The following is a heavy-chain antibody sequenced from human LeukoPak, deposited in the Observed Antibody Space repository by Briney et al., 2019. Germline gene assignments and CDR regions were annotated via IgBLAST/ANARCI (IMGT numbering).Heavy chain of an antibody. D-gene: IGHD4-17*01. V-gene: IGHV3-53*01. CDR2: ISSDGNT. CDR3: ARLTYGEKFEY. J-gene: IGHJ4*02. CDR1: GFTVSGNY. Sequence: PGGSLRLSCAASGFTVSGNYMSWVRQAPGKGLEWVSAISSDGNTYYAVSVKGRFTISRDNSKNTLYLQMNSLRAEDTAVYYCARLTYGEKFEYWGQGTLVTVSS.